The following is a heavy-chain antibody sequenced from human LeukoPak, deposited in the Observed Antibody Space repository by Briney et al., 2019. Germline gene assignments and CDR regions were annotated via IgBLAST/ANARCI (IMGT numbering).Heavy chain of an antibody. D-gene: IGHD3-10*01. CDR1: GYTFINNW. CDR2: INPTGTRA. V-gene: IGHV1-46*01. Sequence: VASVKVSCKASGYTFINNWMHWVRQAPGQGLEWVGLINPTGTRALYAQKFQGRVTLTRDMSTTTDYMELSSLTSEDTAVYYCARDNSVGGIAWWFDPWGQGTLVTVYS. J-gene: IGHJ5*02. CDR3: ARDNSVGGIAWWFDP.